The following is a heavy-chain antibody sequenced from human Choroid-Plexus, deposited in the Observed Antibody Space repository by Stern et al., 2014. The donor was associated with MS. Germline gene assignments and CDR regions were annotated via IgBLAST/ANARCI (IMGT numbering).Heavy chain of an antibody. CDR1: GFTFGSCA. CDR3: ANDRQYLTYFFDH. J-gene: IGHJ5*02. Sequence: VHLVESGGGVVQPGRPLRLSCVASGFTFGSCAMHWVRQAPGKGLEWVGGVSHDGSYKYYADSVKGRFTISRDNSQNTLYMQMSSLRPEDTAVYYCANDRQYLTYFFDHWGQGSLVTVSS. V-gene: IGHV3-30*18. D-gene: IGHD2/OR15-2a*01. CDR2: VSHDGSYK.